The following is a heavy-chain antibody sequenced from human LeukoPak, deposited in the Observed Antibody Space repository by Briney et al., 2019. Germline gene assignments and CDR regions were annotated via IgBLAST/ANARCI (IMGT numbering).Heavy chain of an antibody. Sequence: PSETLSLTCTVSGGSISSSSYYWGWIRQPPGKGLEWIGSIYYSGSTYYNPSLKSRVTISVDTSKNQFSLKLSSETAADTAVYYCARLELDFWSGYSYYFDYWGQGTLVTVSS. V-gene: IGHV4-39*01. D-gene: IGHD3-3*01. CDR3: ARLELDFWSGYSYYFDY. CDR1: GGSISSSSYY. CDR2: IYYSGST. J-gene: IGHJ4*02.